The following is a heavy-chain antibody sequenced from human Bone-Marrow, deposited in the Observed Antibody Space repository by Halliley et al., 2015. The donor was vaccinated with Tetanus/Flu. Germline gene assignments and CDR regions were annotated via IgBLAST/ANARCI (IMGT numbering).Heavy chain of an antibody. CDR3: VRSIYDSSGYYLDY. D-gene: IGHD3-22*01. CDR2: ISPNGGPM. J-gene: IGHJ4*02. V-gene: IGHV3-21*06. Sequence: SNISPNGGPMYNADSLEGRFTISRDNANNSVYLQLNSLRAEDPAVYYCVRSIYDSSGYYLDYWGQGTLVTVSS.